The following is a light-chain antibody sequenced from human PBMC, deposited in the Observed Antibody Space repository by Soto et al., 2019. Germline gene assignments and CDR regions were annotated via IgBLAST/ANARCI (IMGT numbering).Light chain of an antibody. CDR1: QDISNY. J-gene: IGKJ5*01. Sequence: DIQMTQSPSSLSASVGDRVTITCQASQDISNYLNWYQQKPGKAPKLLIYDASNLETGVPSRFSGSGSGTDFTCTISILQPEDIATYYCQQYDNLLTFGQGTRLEIK. CDR2: DAS. CDR3: QQYDNLLT. V-gene: IGKV1-33*01.